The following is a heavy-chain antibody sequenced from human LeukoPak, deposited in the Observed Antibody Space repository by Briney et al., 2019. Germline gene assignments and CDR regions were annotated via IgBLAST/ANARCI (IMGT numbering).Heavy chain of an antibody. CDR1: GFTVSSNY. J-gene: IGHJ6*02. Sequence: GGSLRLSCAASGFTVSSNYMSWVRQAPGKGLEWVSVIYSGGSTYYADSVKGRFTISRDNSKNTLYLQMNSLRAEDTAVYYCARGTYSGYDYYYGMDVWGQGTTVTVSS. D-gene: IGHD5-12*01. CDR2: IYSGGST. CDR3: ARGTYSGYDYYYGMDV. V-gene: IGHV3-53*01.